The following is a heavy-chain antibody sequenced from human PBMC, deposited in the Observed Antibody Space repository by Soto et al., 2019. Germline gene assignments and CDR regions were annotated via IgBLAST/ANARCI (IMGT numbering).Heavy chain of an antibody. CDR3: AKDRRPNYYYGMDV. D-gene: IGHD6-25*01. V-gene: IGHV3-30*18. CDR2: ISFDGSNK. Sequence: QVQLVESGGXVXQXGRSLRLSCAASGFTFSSYGMHWVRPAPGKGLEWVAVISFDGSNKYYADSVKGRFTISRDNSKNTLYLQMNSLRAEDTAVYYCAKDRRPNYYYGMDVWGQGTTVTVSS. CDR1: GFTFSSYG. J-gene: IGHJ6*02.